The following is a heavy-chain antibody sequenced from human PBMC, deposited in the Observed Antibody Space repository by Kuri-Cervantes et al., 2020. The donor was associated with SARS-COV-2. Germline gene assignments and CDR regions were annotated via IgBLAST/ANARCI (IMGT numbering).Heavy chain of an antibody. V-gene: IGHV3-30*03. Sequence: GGSLRLSCEASRFTFSTYGMNWVRQAPGRGLEWVGLISGDGGYKFYGDSVKGRFTISRDNSKNTLFLQMNFLRPEDTAMYYCAARNFDYWGQGTLVTVSS. CDR2: ISGDGGYK. CDR3: AARNFDY. J-gene: IGHJ4*02. D-gene: IGHD6-6*01. CDR1: RFTFSTYG.